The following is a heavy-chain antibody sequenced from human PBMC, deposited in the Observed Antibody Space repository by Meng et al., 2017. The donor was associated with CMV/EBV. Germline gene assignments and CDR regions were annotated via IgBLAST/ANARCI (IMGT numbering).Heavy chain of an antibody. CDR2: ISYDGSNK. CDR1: GFTFSSYA. V-gene: IGHV3-30-3*01. J-gene: IGHJ6*02. CDR3: ARDDCSSTSCYYYYGMDD. Sequence: GGSLRLSCAASGFTFSSYAMHWVRQAPGQGLEWVSVISYDGSNKYYADSVKGRFTISRDNSKNTLYLQMNSLRAEDTAVYYCARDDCSSTSCYYYYGMDDWGQGTTVTVSS. D-gene: IGHD2-2*01.